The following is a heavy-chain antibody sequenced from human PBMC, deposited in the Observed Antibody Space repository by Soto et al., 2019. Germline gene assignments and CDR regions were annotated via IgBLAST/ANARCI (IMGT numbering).Heavy chain of an antibody. D-gene: IGHD6-13*01. CDR3: STGIATAVYYFDY. Sequence: GGSLRLSCAASGFTFSSYSMNWVRQAPGKGLEWVSSISSSSSYIYYADSVKGRFTISRDNAKNSLYLQMNSLKTEDTAVYYCSTGIATAVYYFDYWGQGTLVTVSS. CDR1: GFTFSSYS. CDR2: ISSSSSYI. V-gene: IGHV3-21*03. J-gene: IGHJ4*02.